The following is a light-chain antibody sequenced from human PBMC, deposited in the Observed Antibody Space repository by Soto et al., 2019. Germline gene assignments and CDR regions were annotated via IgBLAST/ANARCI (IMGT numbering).Light chain of an antibody. CDR2: EVS. CDR1: SGDVGAYNY. CDR3: SSYSASNNRWV. J-gene: IGLJ3*02. V-gene: IGLV2-8*01. Sequence: QSALTQPPSASGSPGQPVTISCTGTSGDVGAYNYVSWYQQYPGTAPRLIIYEVSKRPSGVPDRFSGSKSGNTASLTVSGLQAEDEAEYHCSSYSASNNRWVFGGGTKLTVL.